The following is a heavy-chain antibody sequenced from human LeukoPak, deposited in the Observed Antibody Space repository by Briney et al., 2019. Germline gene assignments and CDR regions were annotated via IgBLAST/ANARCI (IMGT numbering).Heavy chain of an antibody. CDR2: INHSGST. CDR1: GGSFSGYY. CDR3: ARADHDFWSGYFNWFDP. Sequence: SETLSLTCAVCGGSFSGYYWSWIRQPPGKGLEWIGEINHSGSTNYNPSLKSRVTISVDTSKNQFSLKLSSVTAADTAVYYCARADHDFWSGYFNWFDPWGQGTLVTVSS. J-gene: IGHJ5*02. D-gene: IGHD3-3*01. V-gene: IGHV4-34*01.